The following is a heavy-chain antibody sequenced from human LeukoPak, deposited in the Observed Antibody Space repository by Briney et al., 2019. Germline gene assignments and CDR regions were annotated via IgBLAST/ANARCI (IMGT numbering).Heavy chain of an antibody. J-gene: IGHJ4*02. CDR2: ISWNSGSI. V-gene: IGHV3-9*03. D-gene: IGHD3-10*01. CDR3: ARDLRGSDAYYFDY. CDR1: GFTFDDYA. Sequence: GGSLRLSCAASGFTFDDYAMHWVRQAPGKGLEWVSGISWNSGSIGYADSVKGRFTISRDNAKNSLYLQMNSLRAEDMALYYCARDLRGSDAYYFDYWGQGTLVTVSS.